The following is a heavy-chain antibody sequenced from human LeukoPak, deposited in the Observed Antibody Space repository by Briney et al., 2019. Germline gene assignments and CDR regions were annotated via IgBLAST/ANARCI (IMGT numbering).Heavy chain of an antibody. CDR1: AGSISRDY. CDR2: IYYSGST. D-gene: IGHD1-7*01. CDR3: ARRNYPYGLDV. J-gene: IGHJ6*02. Sequence: PSETLSLTWPVSAGSISRDYWGCSRQPPGKGLECIGYIYYSGSTYYNPSLKSRVTISVDTSKNQFSLKLNAVTAADTAVYYCARRNYPYGLDVWGQGTTVTVSS. V-gene: IGHV4-59*08.